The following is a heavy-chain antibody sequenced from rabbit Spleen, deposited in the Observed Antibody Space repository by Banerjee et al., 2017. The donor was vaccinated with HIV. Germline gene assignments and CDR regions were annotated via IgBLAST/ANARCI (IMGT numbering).Heavy chain of an antibody. J-gene: IGHJ4*01. D-gene: IGHD6-1*01. CDR2: INIGNIKT. Sequence: QSLEESGGDLVQPGASLTLTCTASGFSFSSGYYMCWVRQAPGKGLEWIGCINIGNIKTYYATWAKGRFTISKTSSTTVTLQMTSLTAADTATYFCVRATRYIYFNGDVSYATRLWGQGTLVTVS. CDR1: GFSFSSGYY. CDR3: VRATRYIYFNGDVSYATRL. V-gene: IGHV1S40*01.